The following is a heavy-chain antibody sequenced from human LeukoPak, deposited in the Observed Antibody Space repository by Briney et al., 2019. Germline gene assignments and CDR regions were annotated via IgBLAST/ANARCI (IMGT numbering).Heavy chain of an antibody. V-gene: IGHV4-4*02. CDR1: GGSISSSNW. CDR3: ASDPEGSGNWFDT. CDR2: IFHRGNT. D-gene: IGHD2-15*01. Sequence: SETLSLTYAVSGGSISSSNWWSWVRQTPGKGLEWIGEIFHRGNTNYNPSLMSRVTVSVDKSKNQFSLKLSSVTAADTAVYYCASDPEGSGNWFDTWGQGTLVTVSS. J-gene: IGHJ5*02.